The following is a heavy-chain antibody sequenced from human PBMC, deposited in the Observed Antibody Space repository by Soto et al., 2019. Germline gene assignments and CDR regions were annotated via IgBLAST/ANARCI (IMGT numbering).Heavy chain of an antibody. CDR2: ISYDGSNK. CDR3: ARELVDSSSWLVLGYFDY. D-gene: IGHD6-13*01. V-gene: IGHV3-30-3*01. Sequence: QVQLVESGGGVVQPGRSLRLSCAASGFTFSSYAMHWVRQAPGKGLEWAAVISYDGSNKYYADSVKGRFTISRDNSKNTLYLQMNSLRAEDTAVYYCARELVDSSSWLVLGYFDYWGQGTLVTVSS. CDR1: GFTFSSYA. J-gene: IGHJ4*02.